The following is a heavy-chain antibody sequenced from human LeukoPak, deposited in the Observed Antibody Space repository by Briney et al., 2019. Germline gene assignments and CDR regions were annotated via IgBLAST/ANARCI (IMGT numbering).Heavy chain of an antibody. J-gene: IGHJ4*02. CDR2: IKQDGSEK. Sequence: GGSLRLSCAASGFTSSDYWMHWVRQAPGKGLEWVANIKQDGSEKNYVASMKGRFTISRDNAKNSLYLQMNSLRAEDTALYYCARGRWAPFDCWGQGTLVTVSS. CDR3: ARGRWAPFDC. D-gene: IGHD6-13*01. V-gene: IGHV3-7*01. CDR1: GFTSSDYW.